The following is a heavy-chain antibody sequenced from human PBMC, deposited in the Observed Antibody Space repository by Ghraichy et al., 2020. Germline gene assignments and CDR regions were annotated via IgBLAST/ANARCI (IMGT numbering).Heavy chain of an antibody. CDR2: TYYRSQWYD. Sequence: SETLSLTCAISGDSVSRNTAAWNWIRQSPSGGLEWLGRTYYRSQWYDDYAESVKGRITVKPDTSKNHFSLQLNSVTPEDTAVYYCARDVWGFDLWGQGILVTVSS. J-gene: IGHJ4*02. CDR1: GDSVSRNTAA. D-gene: IGHD7-27*01. V-gene: IGHV6-1*01. CDR3: ARDVWGFDL.